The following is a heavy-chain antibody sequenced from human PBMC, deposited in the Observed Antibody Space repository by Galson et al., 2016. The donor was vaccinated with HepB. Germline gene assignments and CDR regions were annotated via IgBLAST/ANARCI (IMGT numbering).Heavy chain of an antibody. CDR3: ARMRGGDVYNPWYFDY. CDR1: GFSLTSPGMG. CDR2: IDWDDDK. D-gene: IGHD5-24*01. J-gene: IGHJ4*02. Sequence: PALVKPTQTVTLTCTFTGFSLTSPGMGVSWIRQPPGKALEWLARIDWDDDKNYTTFLRTRLTISKDTSRNQVALTMTNMDPMDTATYYCARMRGGDVYNPWYFDYWGQGTLIIVSS. V-gene: IGHV2-70*11.